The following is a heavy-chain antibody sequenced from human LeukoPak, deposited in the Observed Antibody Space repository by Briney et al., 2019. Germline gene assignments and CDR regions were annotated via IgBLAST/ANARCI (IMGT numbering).Heavy chain of an antibody. Sequence: GPSVKVSCKASGGTFSSYAISWVRQAPGQGLEWMGRIIPIFGTANYAQKFQGRVTITTDESTSTASMELSSLRSDDTAVYYCARRGSWYRFPAEYFQHWGQGTLVTVSS. CDR2: IIPIFGTA. D-gene: IGHD6-13*01. J-gene: IGHJ1*01. V-gene: IGHV1-69*05. CDR3: ARRGSWYRFPAEYFQH. CDR1: GGTFSSYA.